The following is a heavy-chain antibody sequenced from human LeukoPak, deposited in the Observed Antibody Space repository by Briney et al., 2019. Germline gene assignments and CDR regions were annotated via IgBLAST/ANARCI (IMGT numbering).Heavy chain of an antibody. CDR1: GFTFSSYS. V-gene: IGHV3-21*05. CDR3: ASVLWFGGIFFDY. J-gene: IGHJ4*02. CDR2: ISSTGSLI. D-gene: IGHD3-10*01. Sequence: PGGSLRLSCAASGFTFSSYSMSWIRQVPGKGLEWVSYISSTGSLINYADSVKGRFTISRDNAKNSLYLQMNSLRVEDTAVYYCASVLWFGGIFFDYWGQGTLVTVSS.